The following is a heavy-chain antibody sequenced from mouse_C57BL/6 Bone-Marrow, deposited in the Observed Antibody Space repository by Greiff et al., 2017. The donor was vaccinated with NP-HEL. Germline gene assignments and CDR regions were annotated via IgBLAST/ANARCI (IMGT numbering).Heavy chain of an antibody. CDR1: GYTFTSYG. D-gene: IGHD2-1*01. J-gene: IGHJ3*01. V-gene: IGHV1-81*01. Sequence: QVQLQQSGAELARPGASVKLTCKASGYTFTSYGISWVKQRTGQGLEWIGEIYPRSGNTYYNEKFKGKATLTADKSSSTAYMELRSLTSEDSAVYFCAGIYYGNYAWFAYWGQGTLVTVSA. CDR2: IYPRSGNT. CDR3: AGIYYGNYAWFAY.